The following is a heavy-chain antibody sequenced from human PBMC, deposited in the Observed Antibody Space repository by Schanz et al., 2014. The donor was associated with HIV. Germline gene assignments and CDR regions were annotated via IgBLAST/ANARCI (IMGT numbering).Heavy chain of an antibody. V-gene: IGHV1-69*01. CDR2: IVPIFGTA. CDR3: ARDLSLASSTPTLAFDI. D-gene: IGHD2-2*01. CDR1: GYTFINYD. Sequence: QVQLVQSGAEVKKPGASVKVSCKASGYTFINYDIHWVRQAPGQGLEGMGGIVPIFGTANYAQKFQGSVTITADESTSTAYMELSSLRSEDTAVYYCARDLSLASSTPTLAFDIWGQGTMVTVSS. J-gene: IGHJ3*02.